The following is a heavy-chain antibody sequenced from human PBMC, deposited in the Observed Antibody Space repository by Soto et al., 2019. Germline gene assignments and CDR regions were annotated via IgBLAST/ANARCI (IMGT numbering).Heavy chain of an antibody. CDR3: ARVQTTGLYVQYFDY. D-gene: IGHD4-17*01. Sequence: PGESLKISCAASGFTFSSYSMNWVRQAPGKGLEWVSYISCSSSTIYYADSVKGRFTISRDNAKNSLYLQMNSLRDEDTAVYYCARVQTTGLYVQYFDYWGQGTLVTVSS. CDR2: ISCSSSTI. CDR1: GFTFSSYS. V-gene: IGHV3-48*02. J-gene: IGHJ4*02.